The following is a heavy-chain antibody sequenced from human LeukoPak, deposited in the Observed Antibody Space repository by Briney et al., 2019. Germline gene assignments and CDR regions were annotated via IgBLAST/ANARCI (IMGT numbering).Heavy chain of an antibody. CDR3: AKDIHRYCSSTSCYPAPGY. Sequence: PGGSLRLSCAASGFTFDDYTMHWVRQAPGKGLEWVSLISWDGGSTYYADSVKGRFTISRDNSKNSLYLQMNSLRTEDTALYYCAKDIHRYCSSTSCYPAPGYWGQGTLVTVSS. V-gene: IGHV3-43*01. D-gene: IGHD2-2*01. CDR1: GFTFDDYT. J-gene: IGHJ4*02. CDR2: ISWDGGST.